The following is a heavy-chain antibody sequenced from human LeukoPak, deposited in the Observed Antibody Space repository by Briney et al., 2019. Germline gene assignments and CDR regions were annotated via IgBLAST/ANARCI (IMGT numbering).Heavy chain of an antibody. J-gene: IGHJ4*02. Sequence: ATVTVSCKASGYTFTSHYMHWVRQAPGQGLEWMGIINPSGGSTSYAQKFQGRVTMTRDTSTSTVYMELSSLRSEDTAVYYCARDKQEDYYDSSGYYFDYWGQGTLVTVSS. D-gene: IGHD3-22*01. CDR1: GYTFTSHY. CDR2: INPSGGST. V-gene: IGHV1-46*01. CDR3: ARDKQEDYYDSSGYYFDY.